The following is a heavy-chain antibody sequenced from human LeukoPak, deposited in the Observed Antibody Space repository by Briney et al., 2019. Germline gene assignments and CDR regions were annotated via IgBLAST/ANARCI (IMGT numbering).Heavy chain of an antibody. CDR3: ARDVHPTYYYDSSGPGPYWFDP. CDR1: GGSISSYY. Sequence: SETLSLTCTVSGGSISSYYWSWIRQPPGKGLEWIGYIYYSGSTNYNPSLKSRVTTSVDTSKNQFSLKLSSVTAADTAVYYCARDVHPTYYYDSSGPGPYWFDPWGQGTLVTVSS. CDR2: IYYSGST. D-gene: IGHD3-22*01. V-gene: IGHV4-59*12. J-gene: IGHJ5*02.